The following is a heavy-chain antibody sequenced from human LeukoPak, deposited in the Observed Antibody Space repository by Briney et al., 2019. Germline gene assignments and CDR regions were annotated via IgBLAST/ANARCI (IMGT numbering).Heavy chain of an antibody. Sequence: KPSETLSLTCTVSGYSISSGYYWGWIRQPPGKGLEWIGSIYHSGSTYYNPSLKSRVTISVDTSKNQFSLKLSSVTAADTAVYYCARDWEQLVLFDYWGQGTLVTVSS. CDR1: GYSISSGYY. V-gene: IGHV4-38-2*02. D-gene: IGHD6-6*01. CDR3: ARDWEQLVLFDY. CDR2: IYHSGST. J-gene: IGHJ4*02.